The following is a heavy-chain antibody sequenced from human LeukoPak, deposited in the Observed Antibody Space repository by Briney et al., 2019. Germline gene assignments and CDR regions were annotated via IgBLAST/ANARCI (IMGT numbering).Heavy chain of an antibody. V-gene: IGHV3-30*02. CDR1: GFTFSSYG. Sequence: GGSLRLSCAASGFTFSSYGMHWVRQAPGKGLEWVAFIRYDGSNKYYADSVKGRFTISRDNSKNTLYLQVNSLRAEDTAVYYCAKEGCSGGSCYHDAFDIWGQGTMVTVSS. D-gene: IGHD2-15*01. CDR3: AKEGCSGGSCYHDAFDI. CDR2: IRYDGSNK. J-gene: IGHJ3*02.